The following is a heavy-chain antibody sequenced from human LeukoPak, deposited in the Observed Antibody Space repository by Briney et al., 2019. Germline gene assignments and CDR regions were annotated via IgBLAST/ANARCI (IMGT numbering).Heavy chain of an antibody. CDR3: ARDCVVAALDY. D-gene: IGHD2-15*01. CDR1: GGSIGRGSYY. Sequence: SETLSLTCSVSGGSIGRGSYYWGWIRQPPGKGLEWIGSIYYSGSTYYNPSLKSRVTISVDTSKNQFSLKLSSVTAADTAVYYCARDCVVAALDYWGQGTLVTVSS. CDR2: IYYSGST. J-gene: IGHJ4*02. V-gene: IGHV4-39*07.